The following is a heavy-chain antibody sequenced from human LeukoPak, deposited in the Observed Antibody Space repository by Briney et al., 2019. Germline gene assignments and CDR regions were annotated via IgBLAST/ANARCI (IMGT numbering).Heavy chain of an antibody. CDR2: FDPEDGET. V-gene: IGHV1-24*01. D-gene: IGHD3-22*01. Sequence: ASVKVSCKVSGYTLTELSIHWVRQAPGKGLEWMGGFDPEDGETIYALKFQGRVTMTEDTSTDTAYMELSSLRSEDTAVYYCATVPAPNYYDPRSGYWGQGTLVTVSS. CDR3: ATVPAPNYYDPRSGY. J-gene: IGHJ4*02. CDR1: GYTLTELS.